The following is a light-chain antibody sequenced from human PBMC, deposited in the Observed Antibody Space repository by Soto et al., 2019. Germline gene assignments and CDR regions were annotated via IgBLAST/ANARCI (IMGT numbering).Light chain of an antibody. CDR1: SSDVGGYNY. V-gene: IGLV2-14*01. Sequence: QSVLTQPASVSGSPGQSITISCTGTSSDVGGYNYVSWYQQRPGKAPKLMIYEVSSRPSGVSNRFSGSKSGNTASPTISGLQADDEADYYCNSYTSSSTYVFGTGTKVTVL. CDR2: EVS. CDR3: NSYTSSSTYV. J-gene: IGLJ1*01.